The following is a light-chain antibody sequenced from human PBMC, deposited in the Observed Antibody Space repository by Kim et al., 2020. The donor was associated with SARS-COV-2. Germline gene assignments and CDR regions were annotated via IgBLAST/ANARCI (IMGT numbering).Light chain of an antibody. Sequence: EIVLTQSPGTLSLSPGERATLSCRASPRVSTSNLAWYQQKPGQAPRLLIYAAIHRPGGIPDRFSGSGSGTDFTLTISRLEPEDFAVYYCKYYDTSPYTLGQGTRRVI. CDR1: PRVSTSN. V-gene: IGKV3-20*01. J-gene: IGKJ2*01. CDR3: KYYDTSPYT. CDR2: AAI.